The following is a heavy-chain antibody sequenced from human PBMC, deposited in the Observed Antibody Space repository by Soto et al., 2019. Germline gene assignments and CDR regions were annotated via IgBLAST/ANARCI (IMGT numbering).Heavy chain of an antibody. Sequence: QLQLQESGPGLVKPSETLSLTCTVSGGSISSSSYYWGWIRQPPGKGLEWIGSIYYSGSTYYNPSLTGGATISVATSKNRFSIKLSSLTAADTAVYYCARHGVGSGWYSVREGIFDPWGQGTLVTVSA. CDR1: GGSISSSSYY. CDR3: ARHGVGSGWYSVREGIFDP. D-gene: IGHD6-19*01. V-gene: IGHV4-39*01. CDR2: IYYSGST. J-gene: IGHJ5*02.